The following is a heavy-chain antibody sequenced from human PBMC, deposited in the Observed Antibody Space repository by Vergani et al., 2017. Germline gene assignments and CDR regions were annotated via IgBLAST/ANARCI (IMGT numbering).Heavy chain of an antibody. CDR3: ARAPRAHCSSTSCYRSDAFDI. V-gene: IGHV3-11*04. CDR2: ISSSSSTI. Sequence: QVQLVESGGGLVKPGGSLRLSCAASGFTFSDYYMSWIRQAPGKGLEWVSYISSSSSTIYYADSVKGRFTISRDNAKNSLYLQMNSLRAEDTAVYYCARAPRAHCSSTSCYRSDAFDIWGQGTMVTVSS. CDR1: GFTFSDYY. D-gene: IGHD2-2*02. J-gene: IGHJ3*02.